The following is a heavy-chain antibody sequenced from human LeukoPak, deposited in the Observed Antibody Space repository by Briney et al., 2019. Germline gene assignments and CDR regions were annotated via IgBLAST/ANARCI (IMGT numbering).Heavy chain of an antibody. CDR2: IWYDGSQK. CDR1: GFTFSSYG. V-gene: IGHV3-33*06. J-gene: IGHJ4*02. D-gene: IGHD6-19*01. CDR3: AKDIAVADFDY. Sequence: GRSLRLSCAASGFTFSSYGMHWVRQAPGKGLEWVAVIWYDGSQKYYADSVKGRFTISRDNSKNTLYLQMNSLRAEDTAVYYCAKDIAVADFDYWGQGTLVTVSS.